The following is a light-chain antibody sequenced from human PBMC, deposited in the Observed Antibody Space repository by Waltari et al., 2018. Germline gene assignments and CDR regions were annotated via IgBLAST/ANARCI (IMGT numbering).Light chain of an antibody. J-gene: IGLJ2*01. V-gene: IGLV1-40*01. CDR3: QSYDGSLRAVV. Sequence: QSVLTQPPSVSGAPGQRVTISCTGSSSNIGAGYHLHWYQHLPGTAPKLLIYDYTKRPSGVPDRFAGSKSGTSASLAITGLQPEDEADYFCQSYDGSLRAVVFGGGTKLTVL. CDR1: SSNIGAGYH. CDR2: DYT.